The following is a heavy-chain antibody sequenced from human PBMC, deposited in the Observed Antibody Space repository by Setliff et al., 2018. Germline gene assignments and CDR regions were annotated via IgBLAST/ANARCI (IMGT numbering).Heavy chain of an antibody. CDR3: RYWSGYYNNDY. V-gene: IGHV4-34*01. CDR1: SGSFTYYY. Sequence: SETLSLTCTVYSGSFTYYYWGWIRQSPGKGLEWIGEINHSGSTNYNPSLKSRLTISVDASTNQFSLKLYSVTAADTAVYYCRYWSGYYNNDYWGQGTLVTVSS. D-gene: IGHD3-3*01. CDR2: INHSGST. J-gene: IGHJ4*02.